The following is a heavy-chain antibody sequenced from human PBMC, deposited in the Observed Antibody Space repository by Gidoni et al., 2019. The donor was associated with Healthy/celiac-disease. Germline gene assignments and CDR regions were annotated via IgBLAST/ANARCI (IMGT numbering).Heavy chain of an antibody. V-gene: IGHV5-10-1*03. CDR3: ARRPGVAFTMIGPMEYGMDV. J-gene: IGHJ6*02. CDR1: GYSFTSYW. D-gene: IGHD3-10*02. CDR2: IDPSDSYT. Sequence: EVQLVQSGAEVKKPGESLRISGKGSGYSFTSYWISWVRQMPGKGLEWMGRIDPSDSYTNYSPSFQGHVTISADKSISTAYLQWSSLKASDTAMYYCARRPGVAFTMIGPMEYGMDVWGQGTTVTVSS.